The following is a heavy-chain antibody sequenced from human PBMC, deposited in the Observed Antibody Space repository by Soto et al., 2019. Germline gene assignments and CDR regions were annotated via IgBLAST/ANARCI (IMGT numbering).Heavy chain of an antibody. D-gene: IGHD6-19*01. J-gene: IGHJ4*02. CDR1: GFTFSGYW. Sequence: GGSLRLSCEASGFTFSGYWMSWVRQAPGKGLEWVADIKHDGSVQYYVDSVKGRFTISRDNAKKLLYLQMNGLRAEDTALYYCARAPYSNGWYRFDLWGQGTLVTVSS. CDR2: IKHDGSVQ. V-gene: IGHV3-7*03. CDR3: ARAPYSNGWYRFDL.